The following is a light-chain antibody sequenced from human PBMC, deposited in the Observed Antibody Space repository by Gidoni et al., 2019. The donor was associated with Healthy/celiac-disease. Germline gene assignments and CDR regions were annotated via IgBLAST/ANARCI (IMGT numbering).Light chain of an antibody. CDR2: AAS. CDR3: QQSYSTPLT. V-gene: IGKV1-39*01. CDR1: QSISTY. Sequence: DIQLTQSPSSLSASVGDRVSITCRASQSISTYLNWYQQKPGKAPELLIYAASSLQSGVPSRFSGSGSGKDFTLTISSLQPEDVATYYWQQSYSTPLTFGGGTKVEIK. J-gene: IGKJ4*01.